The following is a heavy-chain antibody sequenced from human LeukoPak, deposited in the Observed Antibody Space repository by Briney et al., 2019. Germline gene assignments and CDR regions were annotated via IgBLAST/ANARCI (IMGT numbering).Heavy chain of an antibody. D-gene: IGHD5-12*01. Sequence: PGGSLRLSCAACGFTFSSYWMSWVRQAPGKGLEWVANIKQDGSEKYYVDSVKGRFTISRDNAKNSLYLQMNSLRAEDTAVYYCARDLRPWLPLPQHWGQGTLVTVSS. J-gene: IGHJ1*01. CDR1: GFTFSSYW. CDR2: IKQDGSEK. V-gene: IGHV3-7*01. CDR3: ARDLRPWLPLPQH.